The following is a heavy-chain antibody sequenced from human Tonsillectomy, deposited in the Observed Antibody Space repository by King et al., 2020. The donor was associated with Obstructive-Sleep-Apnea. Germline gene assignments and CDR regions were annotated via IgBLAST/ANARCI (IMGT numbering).Heavy chain of an antibody. J-gene: IGHJ6*02. V-gene: IGHV5-10-1*03. D-gene: IGHD3-10*01. CDR2: IDPGDSYT. Sequence: VQLVESGADVKKPGESLRISCKVSGYSFTDYWISWVRQMPGKGLEWMGRIDPGDSYTNYSPSFQGHVTISADKSISTAYLEWSSLKASDTAMYYCARPRFGDFYYAMDVWGQGTTVTVSS. CDR1: GYSFTDYW. CDR3: ARPRFGDFYYAMDV.